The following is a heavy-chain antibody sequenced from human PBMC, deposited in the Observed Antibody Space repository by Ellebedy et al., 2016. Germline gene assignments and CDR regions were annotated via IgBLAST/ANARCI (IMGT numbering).Heavy chain of an antibody. CDR3: ARGRTVTTIAFTSVLFDY. CDR2: INHSGST. Sequence: SETLSLTCAVYGGSFSGYYWSWIRQPPGKGLEWIGEINHSGSTNYNPSLKSRVTISVDTSKNQFSLKLSSVTAADTAVYYCARGRTVTTIAFTSVLFDYWGQGTLVTVSS. V-gene: IGHV4-34*01. J-gene: IGHJ4*02. D-gene: IGHD4-17*01. CDR1: GGSFSGYY.